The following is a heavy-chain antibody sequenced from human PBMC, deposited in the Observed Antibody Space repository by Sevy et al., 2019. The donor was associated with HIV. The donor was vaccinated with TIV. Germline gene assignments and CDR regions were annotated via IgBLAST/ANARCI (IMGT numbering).Heavy chain of an antibody. V-gene: IGHV3-30*18. J-gene: IGHJ6*02. CDR2: ISDDGSNK. Sequence: GGSLRLSCAASGFTFSSYGMHWVRQAPGKGLEWVAVISDDGSNKYYAASVKGRFTISRDNSKNTLYLQMNSLGAEDTAVYYCAKCEVWFGEWDYYGMDVWGQGTTVTVSS. D-gene: IGHD3-10*01. CDR1: GFTFSSYG. CDR3: AKCEVWFGEWDYYGMDV.